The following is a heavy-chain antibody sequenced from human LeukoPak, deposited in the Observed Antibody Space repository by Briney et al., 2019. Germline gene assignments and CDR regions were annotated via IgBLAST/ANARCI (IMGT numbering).Heavy chain of an antibody. CDR3: ARVNSTSWYGAFD. V-gene: IGHV3-30*04. CDR2: ISYDGSNK. Sequence: GRSLRLSCAASGFTFSSYAMHWVRQAPGKGLEWVAVISYDGSNKYYADSVKGRFTISRDNSKNMLYLQMNSLRAEDTAVYYCARVNSTSWYGAFDMGPRDNGHRLF. J-gene: IGHJ3*02. D-gene: IGHD6-13*01. CDR1: GFTFSSYA.